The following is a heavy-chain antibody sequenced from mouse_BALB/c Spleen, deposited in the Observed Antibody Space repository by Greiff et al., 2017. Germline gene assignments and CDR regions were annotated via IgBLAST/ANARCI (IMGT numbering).Heavy chain of an antibody. CDR1: GYTFTSYY. V-gene: IGHV1S56*01. CDR2: IYPGNVNT. CDR3: ARSLALYYDYDVNY. J-gene: IGHJ2*01. D-gene: IGHD2-4*01. Sequence: QVHVKQSGPELVKPGASVRISCKASGYTFTSYYIHWVKQRPGQGLEWIGWIYPGNVNTKYNEKFKGKATLTADKSSSTAYMQLSSLTSEDSAVYFCARSLALYYDYDVNYWGQGTTLTVSS.